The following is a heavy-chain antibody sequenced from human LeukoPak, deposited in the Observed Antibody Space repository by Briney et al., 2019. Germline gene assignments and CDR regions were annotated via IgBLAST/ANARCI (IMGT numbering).Heavy chain of an antibody. CDR2: IRYDGSDQ. CDR1: GFTFNTYG. CDR3: TQDRQLFPFDY. D-gene: IGHD2-21*01. J-gene: IGHJ4*02. Sequence: GGSLRLSCAASGFTFNTYGMHWVRQAPGKGLEWVAFIRYDGSDQFYGDSVKGRFTISRDDSKNTLYLQMNSLRPEDTAVYYCTQDRQLFPFDYWGQGTVVTVSS. V-gene: IGHV3-30*02.